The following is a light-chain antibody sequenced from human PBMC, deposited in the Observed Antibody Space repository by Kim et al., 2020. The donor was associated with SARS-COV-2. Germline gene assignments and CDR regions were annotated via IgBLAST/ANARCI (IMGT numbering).Light chain of an antibody. Sequence: DIQMTQSPSSLSASVGDRVTITCRATQVISNHLVWFQQKPGRAPKPLIYAASTLQSGVPSKFSGSGSGTDFTLTISSLQPEDFATYFCQQYHRYPPSFGQGTKLEI. CDR3: QQYHRYPPS. CDR1: QVISNH. V-gene: IGKV1-16*02. J-gene: IGKJ2*03. CDR2: AAS.